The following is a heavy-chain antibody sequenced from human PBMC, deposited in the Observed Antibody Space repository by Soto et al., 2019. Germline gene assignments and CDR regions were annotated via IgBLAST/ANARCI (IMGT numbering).Heavy chain of an antibody. J-gene: IGHJ5*02. CDR2: IDGSGGIT. CDR1: GFTFGTTD. CDR3: TRDASRDSSARGWFDP. D-gene: IGHD6-13*01. V-gene: IGHV3-23*01. Sequence: PGGSLRLSCAASGFTFGTTDMSWVRQAPGEGLEWVSTIDGSGGITYYADSVKGRFTISRDNSRNTVYLQMNSLRAEDTAVYYCTRDASRDSSARGWFDPWGPGTLVTVSS.